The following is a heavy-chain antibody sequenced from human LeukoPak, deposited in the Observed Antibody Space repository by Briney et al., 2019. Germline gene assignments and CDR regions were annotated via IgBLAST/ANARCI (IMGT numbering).Heavy chain of an antibody. CDR1: GFTFSSYA. V-gene: IGHV3-23*01. J-gene: IGHJ6*04. CDR3: ARVAVIYQYYMDV. Sequence: GGSLRLSCAASGFTFSSYAMSWVRQAPGKGLEWVSAISGSGGSTYYADSVKGRFTIFRDNTKNSLYMQLNSLTAEDTAVYYCARVAVIYQYYMDVWGRGTTVTVSS. CDR2: ISGSGGST. D-gene: IGHD2/OR15-2a*01.